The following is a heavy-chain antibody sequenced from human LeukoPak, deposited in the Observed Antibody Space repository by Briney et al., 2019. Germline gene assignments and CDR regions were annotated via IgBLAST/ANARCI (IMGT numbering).Heavy chain of an antibody. CDR2: ISYGGTT. D-gene: IGHD3-22*01. CDR1: GGSIISRNKH. Sequence: SETLSLTCTVSGGSIISRNKHWGWIRQPPGKGLEWIGSISYGGTTYYNPSLKSRVTMSVDTSNNQFSLKLSSVTAADTALYYCTYYYDSSGSDGFDIWGQGTMVTVSS. CDR3: TYYYDSSGSDGFDI. V-gene: IGHV4-39*01. J-gene: IGHJ3*02.